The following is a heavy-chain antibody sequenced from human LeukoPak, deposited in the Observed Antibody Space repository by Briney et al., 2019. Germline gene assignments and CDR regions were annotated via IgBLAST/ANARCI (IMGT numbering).Heavy chain of an antibody. Sequence: SETLSLTCAVYGGSFSGYYWSWIRQPPGKGLEWIGEINHSGSTNYNPSLKSRVTISVDTSKNQFSLKLSSVTAADTAVYYCARDGRMGAPGYYMDVWGKGTTVTISS. V-gene: IGHV4-34*01. CDR2: INHSGST. CDR3: ARDGRMGAPGYYMDV. J-gene: IGHJ6*03. CDR1: GGSFSGYY. D-gene: IGHD3-16*01.